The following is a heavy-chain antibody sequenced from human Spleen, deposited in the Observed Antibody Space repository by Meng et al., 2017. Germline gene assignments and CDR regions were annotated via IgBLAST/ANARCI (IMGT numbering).Heavy chain of an antibody. V-gene: IGHV3-9*01. D-gene: IGHD6-13*01. CDR1: GFTFDDYA. CDR2: ISWNSGSI. J-gene: IGHJ4*02. CDR3: AKADLYSSSWYGPYFDY. Sequence: GGSLRLSCAASGFTFDDYAMHWVRQAPGKGLEWVSGISWNSGSIGYADSVKGRFTISRDNAKNSLYLQMNSLRAEDTALYYCAKADLYSSSWYGPYFDYWGQGTLVTVSS.